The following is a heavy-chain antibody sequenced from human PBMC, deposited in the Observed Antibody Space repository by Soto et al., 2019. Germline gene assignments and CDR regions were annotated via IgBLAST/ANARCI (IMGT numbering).Heavy chain of an antibody. Sequence: GGSLRLSCAASGFTFSKYRMNWVRTAPGKGLEWVAVIWYDGSNKYYADSVKGRFTISRDNSKNTLYLQMNSLRAEDTAVYYCARDHPIAVAGTDWFDPWGQGTLVTVSS. CDR3: ARDHPIAVAGTDWFDP. CDR1: GFTFSKYR. D-gene: IGHD6-19*01. CDR2: IWYDGSNK. V-gene: IGHV3-33*08. J-gene: IGHJ5*02.